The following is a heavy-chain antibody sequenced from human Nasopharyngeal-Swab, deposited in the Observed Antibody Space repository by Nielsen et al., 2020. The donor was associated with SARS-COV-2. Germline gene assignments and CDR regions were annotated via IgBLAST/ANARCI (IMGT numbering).Heavy chain of an antibody. CDR3: ARDEVGATIGFFYY. CDR1: GYTFTSYA. V-gene: IGHV7-4-1*02. D-gene: IGHD1-26*01. Sequence: ASVNVPCKSSGYTFTSYAMNWVRQAPGQGLAWMGWINTNTGNPTYAQCFTGRFVFSLYTSVSTAYLQISSLKAEDTAVYYCARDEVGATIGFFYYWGQGTPVTVSS. CDR2: INTNTGNP. J-gene: IGHJ4*02.